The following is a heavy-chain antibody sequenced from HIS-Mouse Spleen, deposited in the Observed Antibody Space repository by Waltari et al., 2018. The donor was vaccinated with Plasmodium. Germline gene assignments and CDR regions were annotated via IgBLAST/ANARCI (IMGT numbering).Heavy chain of an antibody. Sequence: QLQLQESGPGLVKPSETLSLTCTVSGGSISSSSYYWGWIRQPPGKGLEWIGSIYYSGRTYYNPSLKSRVTISVDTSKNQFALKLSSVTAADTAVYYCARDPLVGATLGAFDIWGQGTMVTVSS. D-gene: IGHD1-26*01. V-gene: IGHV4-39*07. CDR3: ARDPLVGATLGAFDI. J-gene: IGHJ3*02. CDR2: IYYSGRT. CDR1: GGSISSSSYY.